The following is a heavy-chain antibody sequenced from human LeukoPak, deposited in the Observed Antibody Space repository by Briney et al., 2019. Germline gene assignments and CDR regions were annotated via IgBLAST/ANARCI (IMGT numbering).Heavy chain of an antibody. CDR1: GGSVSSGSYS. V-gene: IGHV4-61*01. CDR2: IYYSGST. D-gene: IGHD6-19*01. Sequence: SETLSLTCTVSGGSVSSGSYSWSWIRQPPGKGLEWIGYIYYSGSTNYNPSLKSRVTISVDTSKNQFSLKLSSVTAADTAVYYCARGGGIAVAGRTGLDYWGQGTLVTVSS. CDR3: ARGGGIAVAGRTGLDY. J-gene: IGHJ4*02.